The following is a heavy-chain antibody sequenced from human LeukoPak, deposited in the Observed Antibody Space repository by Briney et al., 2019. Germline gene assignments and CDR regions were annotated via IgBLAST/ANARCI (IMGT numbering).Heavy chain of an antibody. Sequence: GGSLRLSCAASRFTFSSYSMNWVRQAPGKGLEWVSSISSSSSYIYYADSVKGRFTISRDNAKNSLYLQMNSLRAEDTAVYYCARGGYDSSGYLDYWGQGTLVTVSS. CDR2: ISSSSSYI. D-gene: IGHD3-22*01. CDR1: RFTFSSYS. V-gene: IGHV3-21*01. CDR3: ARGGYDSSGYLDY. J-gene: IGHJ4*02.